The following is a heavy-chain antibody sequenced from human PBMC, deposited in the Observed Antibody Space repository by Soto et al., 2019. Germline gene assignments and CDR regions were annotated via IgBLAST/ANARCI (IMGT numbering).Heavy chain of an antibody. D-gene: IGHD3-10*01. V-gene: IGHV1-24*01. CDR3: ATVHVGVYWFDP. J-gene: IGHJ5*02. Sequence: ASVKVSCEVSGYTLTELSMHWVRQAPGKGLEWMGGFDPEDGETIYAQKFQGRVTMTEDTSTDTAYMELSSLRSEDTAVYYCATVHVGVYWFDPWGQGTLVTVSS. CDR1: GYTLTELS. CDR2: FDPEDGET.